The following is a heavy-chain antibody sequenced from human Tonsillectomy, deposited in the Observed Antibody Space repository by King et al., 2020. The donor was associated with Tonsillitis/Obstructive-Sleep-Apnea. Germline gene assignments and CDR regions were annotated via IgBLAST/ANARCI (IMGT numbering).Heavy chain of an antibody. J-gene: IGHJ5*02. V-gene: IGHV4-39*01. CDR3: ARHRGYCSSTSCKYNWFDP. CDR2: IYYSGST. Sequence: QLQESGPGLVKPSETLSLTCTVSGGSISSSSYYWGWIRQPPGKGLGWIGSIYYSGSTYHNPSLKSRVTISAATSKNHFSLKLNSVTASDTAVYYCARHRGYCSSTSCKYNWFDPWGQGTLVTVSS. D-gene: IGHD2-2*01. CDR1: GGSISSSSYY.